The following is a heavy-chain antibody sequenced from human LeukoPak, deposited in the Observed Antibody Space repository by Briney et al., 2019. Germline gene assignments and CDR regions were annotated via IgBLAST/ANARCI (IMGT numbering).Heavy chain of an antibody. V-gene: IGHV3-74*01. D-gene: IGHD2-21*01. Sequence: GGSLILSCAASGFTLSRYWMHWVRQVPGKGLVWVSRIEPDGSRITYADSLKGRFTMSRDNAKNTLYLQMNSLRAEDTAVYYCARDFAGGDDYWGQGTLVTVSS. CDR3: ARDFAGGDDY. J-gene: IGHJ4*02. CDR1: GFTLSRYW. CDR2: IEPDGSRI.